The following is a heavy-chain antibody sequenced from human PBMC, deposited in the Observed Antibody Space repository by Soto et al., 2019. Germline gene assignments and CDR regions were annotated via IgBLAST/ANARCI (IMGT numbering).Heavy chain of an antibody. J-gene: IGHJ4*02. CDR1: RGSISSIY. CDR3: ARIDPSGRRLDY. CDR2: IFDNRNT. D-gene: IGHD5-12*01. V-gene: IGHV4-59*01. Sequence: PSETLTLTCTDARGSISSIYWSWIRQPPGKGLEWIGFIFDNRNTNYSPSLKSRVTMSVDTSKNQFSLKLSSVTAADTAVYFCARIDPSGRRLDYWGQG.